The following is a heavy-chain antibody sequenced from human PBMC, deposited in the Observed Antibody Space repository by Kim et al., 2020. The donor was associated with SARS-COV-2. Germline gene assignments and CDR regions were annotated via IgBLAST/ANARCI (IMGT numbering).Heavy chain of an antibody. CDR3: AREASAGFDY. Sequence: NQHYGVPVTGRFTISRDNSQNTISLDMNNLRPDDTAVYYCAREASAGFDYWGQGALVTVSS. D-gene: IGHD6-13*01. V-gene: IGHV3-30*03. CDR2: NQ. J-gene: IGHJ4*02.